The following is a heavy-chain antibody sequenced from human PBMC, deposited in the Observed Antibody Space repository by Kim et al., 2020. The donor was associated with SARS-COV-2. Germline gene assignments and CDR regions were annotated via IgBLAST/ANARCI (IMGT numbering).Heavy chain of an antibody. CDR1: GFSFSSYA. J-gene: IGHJ2*01. V-gene: IGHV3-23*03. CDR3: AKDRGGCSGWY. D-gene: IGHD6-19*01. CDR2: IYSGNNST. Sequence: GGSLRLSCAASGFSFSSYAMPWVRQAPGKGLEWVSIIYSGNNSTYFADSVKGRFTISRDTSKNTLYLQINSLRVEDTAVYYCAKDRGGCSGWY.